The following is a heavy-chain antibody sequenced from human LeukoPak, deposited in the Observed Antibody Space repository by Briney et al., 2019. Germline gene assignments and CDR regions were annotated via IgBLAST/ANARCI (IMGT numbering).Heavy chain of an antibody. CDR1: GDSVSSNSAA. CDR3: ARGSVATSQTLDY. V-gene: IGHV6-1*01. Sequence: SQTLSLTCAISGDSVSSNSAAWNWIRQSPSRGLEWLGRTYYRSKWFNDYAVSVESRITINPDTSKNQFSLQLNSVTPEDTAVYYCARGSVATSQTLDYWGQGTLVTVSS. CDR2: TYYRSKWFN. D-gene: IGHD5-24*01. J-gene: IGHJ4*02.